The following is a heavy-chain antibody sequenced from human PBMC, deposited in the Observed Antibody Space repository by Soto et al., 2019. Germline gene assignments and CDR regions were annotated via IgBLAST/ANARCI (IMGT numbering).Heavy chain of an antibody. J-gene: IGHJ1*01. CDR1: GGSFSGYY. V-gene: IGHV4-34*01. CDR3: ARGYYDFWSGYYVSMYFQH. D-gene: IGHD3-3*01. Sequence: QVQLQQWGAGLLKPSETLSLTCAVYGGSFSGYYWSWIRQPPGKGLEWIGEINHSGSTNYNPSLKSRVTISVDTSKNQFSLKLSSVTAADTAVYYCARGYYDFWSGYYVSMYFQHWGQGTLVTVSS. CDR2: INHSGST.